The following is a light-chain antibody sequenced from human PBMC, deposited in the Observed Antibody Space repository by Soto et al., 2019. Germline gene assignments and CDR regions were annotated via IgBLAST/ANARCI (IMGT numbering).Light chain of an antibody. Sequence: DIVMTQSPESLAVSLGERATINCKSSQSVLSNSIAWYQQKPGQPPKLLIYWASTRESGVPDRFSGSGSGTDFTLTISSLHAEDVAVYYCQQYFNTPQTFGQGTKLEIK. CDR2: WAS. CDR3: QQYFNTPQT. CDR1: QSVLSNS. J-gene: IGKJ2*01. V-gene: IGKV4-1*01.